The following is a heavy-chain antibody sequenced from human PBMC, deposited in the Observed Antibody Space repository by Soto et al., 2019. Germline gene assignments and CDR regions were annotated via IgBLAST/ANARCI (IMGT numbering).Heavy chain of an antibody. D-gene: IGHD6-19*01. CDR2: ISYDGSNK. CDR1: GYTFSSYG. Sequence: GGSLRLSCAASGYTFSSYGMHWVRQAPGKGLEWVAVISYDGSNKYYADSVKGRFTISRDNSKNTLYLQMNSLRAEDTAVYYCAKDPRGQWLVQTYYFDYWGQGTLVTVSS. CDR3: AKDPRGQWLVQTYYFDY. V-gene: IGHV3-30*18. J-gene: IGHJ4*02.